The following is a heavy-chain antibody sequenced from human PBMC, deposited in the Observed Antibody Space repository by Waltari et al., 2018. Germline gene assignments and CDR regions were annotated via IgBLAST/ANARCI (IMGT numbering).Heavy chain of an antibody. Sequence: QVQLVQSGAEVKKPGASVKVSCKASGYTFTSYAMHWVRQAPGQRLEWMGWINAGNGNTKDSQKFQGRVTITRDTSASTAYMELSSLRSEDTAVYYCARDRGIAAANYYYYGMDVWGQGTTVTVSS. CDR3: ARDRGIAAANYYYYGMDV. V-gene: IGHV1-3*01. J-gene: IGHJ6*02. CDR2: INAGNGNT. CDR1: GYTFTSYA. D-gene: IGHD6-13*01.